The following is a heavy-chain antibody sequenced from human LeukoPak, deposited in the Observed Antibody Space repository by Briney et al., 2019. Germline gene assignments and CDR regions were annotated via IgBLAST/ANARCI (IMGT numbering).Heavy chain of an antibody. CDR3: AKRSGHNYGYFDY. J-gene: IGHJ4*02. CDR1: GFTFSSYG. D-gene: IGHD5-18*01. V-gene: IGHV3-30*02. CDR2: IRYDGSNK. Sequence: PGGSLRLSCAASGFTFSSYGMHWVRQAPGKGLEWVAFIRYDGSNKYYADSVKGRFTISRDNSKNTLYLQMNSLRAEDTAVYYCAKRSGHNYGYFDYWGQGILVTVSS.